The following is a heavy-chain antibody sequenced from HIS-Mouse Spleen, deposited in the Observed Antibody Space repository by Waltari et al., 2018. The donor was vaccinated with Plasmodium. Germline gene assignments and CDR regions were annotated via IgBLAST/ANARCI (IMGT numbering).Heavy chain of an antibody. CDR1: YTFTGYY. V-gene: IGHV1-2*02. Sequence: YTFTGYYMHWVRQAPGQGLEWMGWIKPNSGGTNYAQKFQGRVTMTRDTSISTAYMELSRLRSDDTAVYYCARVLGYKAAAGTFVEYFQHWGQGTLVTVSS. CDR2: IKPNSGGT. D-gene: IGHD6-13*01. J-gene: IGHJ1*01. CDR3: ARVLGYKAAAGTFVEYFQH.